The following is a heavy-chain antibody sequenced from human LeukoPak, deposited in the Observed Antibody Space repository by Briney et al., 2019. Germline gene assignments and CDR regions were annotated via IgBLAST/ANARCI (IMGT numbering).Heavy chain of an antibody. CDR3: ARAERRSYDFWGDQHYYYMDV. V-gene: IGHV1-8*03. CDR1: GYTFTRYD. CDR2: MNPYSGNT. Sequence: GASVKVSCKASGYTFTRYDINWVRQATGQGLEWMGWMNPYSGNTGYAQKFQDRVTITRDTSMSTAYMELSSLRSEDTAVYYCARAERRSYDFWGDQHYYYMDVWGEGTTVTVSS. J-gene: IGHJ6*03. D-gene: IGHD3-3*01.